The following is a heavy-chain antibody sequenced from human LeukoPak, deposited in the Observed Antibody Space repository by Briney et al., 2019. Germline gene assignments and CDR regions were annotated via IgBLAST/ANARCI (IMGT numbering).Heavy chain of an antibody. Sequence: GGSLRLSCAASGFPFSSYGMHWVRQAPGKGLEWVAVISYDGSNKYYADSVKGRFTISRDNSKNTVYLQMNSLRAEDTAVYYCAKSRTWLVKDPPDYWGQGTLVTVSS. D-gene: IGHD6-19*01. J-gene: IGHJ4*02. CDR3: AKSRTWLVKDPPDY. V-gene: IGHV3-30*18. CDR1: GFPFSSYG. CDR2: ISYDGSNK.